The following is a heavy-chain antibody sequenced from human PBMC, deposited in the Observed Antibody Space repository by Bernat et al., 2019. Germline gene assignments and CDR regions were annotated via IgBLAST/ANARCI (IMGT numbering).Heavy chain of an antibody. CDR3: VRGGRDSSGRGDYYFDN. J-gene: IGHJ4*02. CDR1: GFTFSNYG. D-gene: IGHD6-19*01. Sequence: QVQLVESGGGVVQPGRSLRLSCAASGFTFSNYGMHWVRQAPGKGLECVALIWYDGSNRYYADSVKGRFTISRDNSKNTLYLQMDSLRAEDTAMYFCVRGGRDSSGRGDYYFDNWGQGTLVTVSS. CDR2: IWYDGSNR. V-gene: IGHV3-33*01.